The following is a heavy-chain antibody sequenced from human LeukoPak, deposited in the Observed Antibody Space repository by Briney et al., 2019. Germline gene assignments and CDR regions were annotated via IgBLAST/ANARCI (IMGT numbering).Heavy chain of an antibody. V-gene: IGHV4-38-2*02. CDR1: GYSISSGYY. CDR3: ARISGGTTTTGFIDS. CDR2: IYHSGST. Sequence: SETLSLTCTVSGYSISSGYYWGWIRQPPGKGLEWIGSIYHSGSTYYNPSLKSRVTISVDTSMNQFSLKLSSVTAADTAVYYCARISGGTTTTGFIDSWGQGTLVTVSS. J-gene: IGHJ4*02. D-gene: IGHD1/OR15-1a*01.